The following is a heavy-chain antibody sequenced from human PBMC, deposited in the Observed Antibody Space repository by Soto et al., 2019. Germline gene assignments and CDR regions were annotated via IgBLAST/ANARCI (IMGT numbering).Heavy chain of an antibody. CDR3: ARGYQLPKGFDP. V-gene: IGHV4-34*01. CDR1: GGSFSGYY. Sequence: QVQLQQWGAGLLKPSETLSLTCAVYGGSFSGYYWSWIRQPPGKGLEGIWEINHSGSTNYNPSLKSRVTISVDTSKNQFSLKLSSVTAADTAVYYCARGYQLPKGFDPWGQGTLVTVSS. D-gene: IGHD2-2*01. J-gene: IGHJ5*02. CDR2: INHSGST.